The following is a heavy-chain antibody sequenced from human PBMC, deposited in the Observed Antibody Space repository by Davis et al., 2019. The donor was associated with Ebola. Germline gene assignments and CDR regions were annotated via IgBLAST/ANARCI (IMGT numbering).Heavy chain of an antibody. Sequence: SVKVSCKASGGTFSSYAISWVRQAPGQGLEWMGGIIPIFGTANYAQKFQGRVTISADEFTSTAYMDLSSLRSEDTAVYYCARGSSDYYGSGSYSNPFDYWGQGTLVTVSS. V-gene: IGHV1-69*13. CDR1: GGTFSSYA. J-gene: IGHJ4*02. CDR2: IIPIFGTA. CDR3: ARGSSDYYGSGSYSNPFDY. D-gene: IGHD3-10*01.